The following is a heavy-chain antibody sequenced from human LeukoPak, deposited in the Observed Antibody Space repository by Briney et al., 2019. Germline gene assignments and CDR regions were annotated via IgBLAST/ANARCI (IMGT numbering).Heavy chain of an antibody. Sequence: GGSLRLSCAASGFTFSSYAMYWVRQAPGKGLEWVAVISYDGSNKYYADSVKGRFTISRDNSKNTLYLQMNSLRAEDTAVYYCARDRCGSYPPCYFDYWGQGTLVTVSS. D-gene: IGHD1-26*01. CDR1: GFTFSSYA. CDR3: ARDRCGSYPPCYFDY. J-gene: IGHJ4*02. CDR2: ISYDGSNK. V-gene: IGHV3-30-3*01.